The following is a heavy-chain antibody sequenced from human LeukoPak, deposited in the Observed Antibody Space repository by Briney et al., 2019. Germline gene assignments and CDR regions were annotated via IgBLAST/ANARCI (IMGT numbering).Heavy chain of an antibody. CDR1: GGSISSYY. D-gene: IGHD3-22*01. V-gene: IGHV4-4*07. CDR3: ARGPYSYDSSGAFDI. J-gene: IGHJ3*02. CDR2: ISSSGST. Sequence: TSETLSLTCTVSGGSISSYYWSWIRQPAGKGLEWIGRISSSGSTNYNPSLKSRVTISVDTSKNQFSLKLSSVTAADTAVYFCARGPYSYDSSGAFDIWGQGTMVTVSS.